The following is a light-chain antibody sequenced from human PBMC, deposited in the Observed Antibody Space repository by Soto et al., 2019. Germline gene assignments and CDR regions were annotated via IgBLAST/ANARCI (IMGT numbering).Light chain of an antibody. CDR3: QQYYSYPPP. CDR1: QGISSY. CDR2: AAS. V-gene: IGKV1-8*01. J-gene: IGKJ1*01. Sequence: AIRMTQSPSSLSASTGDRVTITCRASQGISSYLAWYQQKPGKAPKLLIYAASTLQSGVPSRFSGSGSGTDFTLTISCLQSEDFATYYCQQYYSYPPPFGQGTKVEIK.